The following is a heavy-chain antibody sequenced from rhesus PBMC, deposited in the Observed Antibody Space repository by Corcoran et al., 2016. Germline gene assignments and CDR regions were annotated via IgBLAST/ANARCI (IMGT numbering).Heavy chain of an antibody. D-gene: IGHD2-8*01. CDR2: ISGSGGSP. V-gene: IGHV4-57*01. Sequence: QLQLQESGPGLVKPSETLSLTCAVSGGSFSNSNWWNWFRQPPGKGLEWIGRISGSGGSPSYNPSLKSRVPISTDTSKNQFSLKLSSVTAADTAVYYCARDKRYCSGGVCYSGGGLDSWGQGVVVTVSS. CDR1: GGSFSNSNW. CDR3: ARDKRYCSGGVCYSGGGLDS. J-gene: IGHJ6*01.